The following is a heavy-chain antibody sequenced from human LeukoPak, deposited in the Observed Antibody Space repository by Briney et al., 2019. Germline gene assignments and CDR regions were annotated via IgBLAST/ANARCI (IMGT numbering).Heavy chain of an antibody. D-gene: IGHD3-3*01. CDR1: GGSISSYY. CDR2: IYYSGST. CDR3: ARDRGFWSGFHLNWFDP. Sequence: SETLSLTCTVSGGSISSYYWSWIRQPPGKGLEWIGYIYYSGSTNYNPFLKSRVTISVDTSKNQFSLKLSSVTAADTAVYYCARDRGFWSGFHLNWFDPWGQGTLVTVSS. V-gene: IGHV4-59*01. J-gene: IGHJ5*02.